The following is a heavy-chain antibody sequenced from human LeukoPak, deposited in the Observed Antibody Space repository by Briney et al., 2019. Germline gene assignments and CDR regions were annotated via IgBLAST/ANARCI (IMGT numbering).Heavy chain of an antibody. D-gene: IGHD1-1*01. J-gene: IGHJ4*02. Sequence: SETLSLXCTVSGGSISNYYWGCVRQPPGKGLERIAYISYNGKTNYNPSLRSRVTMSVDMSKNQFSLNLTSMTAADTAVYYSVRVGRSLHWSPDFWGLGTLVTVSS. CDR2: ISYNGKT. V-gene: IGHV4-59*01. CDR3: VRVGRSLHWSPDF. CDR1: GGSISNYY.